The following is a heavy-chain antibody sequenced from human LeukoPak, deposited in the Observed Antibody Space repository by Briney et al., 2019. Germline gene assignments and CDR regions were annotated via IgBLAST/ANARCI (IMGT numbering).Heavy chain of an antibody. CDR2: IIPIFGTA. D-gene: IGHD2-2*01. CDR1: GGTFSSYA. Sequence: ASVKVSCKASGGTFSSYAISWVRQAPGQGLEWMGGIIPIFGTANYAQKFQGRVTITTDESTSTAYMELSSLRSEDTAVYYCATLVPGGYYFDYWGQGTLVTVSS. CDR3: ATLVPGGYYFDY. V-gene: IGHV1-69*05. J-gene: IGHJ4*02.